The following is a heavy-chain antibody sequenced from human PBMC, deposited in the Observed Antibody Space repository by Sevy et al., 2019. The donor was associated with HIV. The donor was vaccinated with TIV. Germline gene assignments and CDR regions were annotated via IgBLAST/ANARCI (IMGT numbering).Heavy chain of an antibody. D-gene: IGHD5-12*01. Sequence: GGSLRLSCAASGFTFSAYAMAWVRQAPGKGLEWVAVISYDGSNKYYADSVKGRFTISRDNSKNTLYLQMNSLRAEDTAVYYCASPGYSGYDNYYYYGMDVWGQGTTVTVSS. V-gene: IGHV3-30-3*01. CDR2: ISYDGSNK. J-gene: IGHJ6*02. CDR1: GFTFSAYA. CDR3: ASPGYSGYDNYYYYGMDV.